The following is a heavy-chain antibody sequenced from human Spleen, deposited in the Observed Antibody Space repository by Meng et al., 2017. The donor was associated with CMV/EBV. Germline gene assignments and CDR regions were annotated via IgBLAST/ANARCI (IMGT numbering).Heavy chain of an antibody. CDR3: ARGDESRGWGRVFDY. D-gene: IGHD6-19*01. V-gene: IGHV3-53*01. Sequence: ASGFTVSSNYMSWVRQAPGKGLEWVSVIYSGASTYYADSVKGRFTISRDNSKNTLYLQMNSLRADDTAVYYCARGDESRGWGRVFDYWGQGTLVTVSS. CDR2: IYSGAST. J-gene: IGHJ4*02. CDR1: GFTVSSNY.